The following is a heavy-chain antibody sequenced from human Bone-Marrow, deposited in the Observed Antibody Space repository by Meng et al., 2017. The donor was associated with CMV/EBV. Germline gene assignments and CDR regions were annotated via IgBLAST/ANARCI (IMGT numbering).Heavy chain of an antibody. CDR1: GGSISSSSYY. CDR3: AGVGATGNFAY. V-gene: IGHV4-39*07. Sequence: SETLSLTCTVSGGSISSSSYYWGWIRQPPGKGLEWIGSIYYSGSTYYNPSLKSRVTISVDTSKNQFSLKLSSVTAADTAVYYCAGVGATGNFAYWGQGTLVTVSS. D-gene: IGHD1-26*01. CDR2: IYYSGST. J-gene: IGHJ4*02.